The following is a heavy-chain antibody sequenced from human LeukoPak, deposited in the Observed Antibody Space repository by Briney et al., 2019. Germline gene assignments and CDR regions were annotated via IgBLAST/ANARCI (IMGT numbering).Heavy chain of an antibody. CDR1: GYSFTSYW. J-gene: IGHJ3*02. D-gene: IGHD2-2*01. Sequence: GESLKISCKGSGYSFTSYWIGWVRQMPGKGLEWMGIIYPGDSDTRYSPSFQGQVTISADKSISTAYLKWSSLKASDTGMYYCARPCSSTSCAPGAFDNWGQGTMVTVSS. CDR2: IYPGDSDT. CDR3: ARPCSSTSCAPGAFDN. V-gene: IGHV5-51*01.